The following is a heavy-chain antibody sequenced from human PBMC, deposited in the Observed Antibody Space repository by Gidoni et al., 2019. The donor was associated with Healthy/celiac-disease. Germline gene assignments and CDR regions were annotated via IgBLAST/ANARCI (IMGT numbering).Heavy chain of an antibody. V-gene: IGHV3-33*01. CDR2: IWYDGSNK. D-gene: IGHD3-22*01. J-gene: IGHJ4*02. Sequence: VESGGGVVQPGRSLRLSCAASGFTFSSYGMHWVRQAPGKGLEWVAVIWYDGSNKYYADSVKGRFTISRDNSKNTLYLQMNSLRAEDTAVYYCARDIYDSSGYYYGEVAFDYWGQGTLVTVSS. CDR3: ARDIYDSSGYYYGEVAFDY. CDR1: GFTFSSYG.